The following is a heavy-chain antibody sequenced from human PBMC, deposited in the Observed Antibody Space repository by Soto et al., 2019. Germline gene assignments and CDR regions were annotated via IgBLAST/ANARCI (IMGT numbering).Heavy chain of an antibody. Sequence: SETLSLTCTVSGGSISSGGYYWSWIRQHPGKGLEWIGYIYYSGSTYYNPSLKSRVTISVDTSKNQFSLKLSSVTAADTAVYYCARRRIAAVGNNWFDPWGQGTLVTVSS. V-gene: IGHV4-31*03. CDR2: IYYSGST. CDR3: ARRRIAAVGNNWFDP. CDR1: GGSISSGGYY. J-gene: IGHJ5*02. D-gene: IGHD6-13*01.